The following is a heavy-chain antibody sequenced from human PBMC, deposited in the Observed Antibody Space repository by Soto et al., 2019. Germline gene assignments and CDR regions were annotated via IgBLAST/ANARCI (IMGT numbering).Heavy chain of an antibody. V-gene: IGHV4-31*03. CDR2: IYYSGST. CDR3: ARETYDGEGYHYFDY. CDR1: GGSISSGGYY. J-gene: IGHJ4*02. Sequence: SETLSLTCTVSGGSISSGGYYWSWIRQHPGKGLEWIGYIYYSGSTYYNPSLKSRVTISVDTSKNQFSLKLSSVTAADTAVYYCARETYDGEGYHYFDYWGQGTLVTVSS. D-gene: IGHD3-16*01.